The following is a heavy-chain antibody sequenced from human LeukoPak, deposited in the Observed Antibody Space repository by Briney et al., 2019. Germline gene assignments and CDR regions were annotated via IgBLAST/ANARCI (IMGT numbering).Heavy chain of an antibody. CDR2: IIPILGIA. D-gene: IGHD2-21*01. CDR3: AGPGDATGYYYYGMDV. V-gene: IGHV1-69*04. CDR1: GGTFSSYA. J-gene: IGHJ6*02. Sequence: SVKVSCKASGGTFSSYAISWVRQAPGQGLEWMGRIIPILGIANYAQKFQGRVTITADKPTSTAYMELSSLRSEDTAVYYCAGPGDATGYYYYGMDVWGQGTTVTVSS.